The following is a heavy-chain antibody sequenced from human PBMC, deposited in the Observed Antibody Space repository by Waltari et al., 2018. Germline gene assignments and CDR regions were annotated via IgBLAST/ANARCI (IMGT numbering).Heavy chain of an antibody. CDR2: IVVGSGNT. J-gene: IGHJ4*02. CDR3: AAVLSDYGDYSVGIDY. Sequence: HMQLVQSGPEVKKPGTSVQVSCKASGFTFTSSAMQWVRQAPGQRLEWIGWIVVGSGNTNYAQKFQERVTITRDMSTSTAYMELSSLRSEDTAVYYCAAVLSDYGDYSVGIDYWGQGTLVTVSS. V-gene: IGHV1-58*02. D-gene: IGHD4-17*01. CDR1: GFTFTSSA.